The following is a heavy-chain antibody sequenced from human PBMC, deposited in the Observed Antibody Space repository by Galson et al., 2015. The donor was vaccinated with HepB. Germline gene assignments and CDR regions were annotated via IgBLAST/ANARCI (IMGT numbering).Heavy chain of an antibody. CDR2: IYYSGST. J-gene: IGHJ3*02. CDR1: GGSISSSSYY. Sequence: ETLSLTCTVSGGSISSSSYYWGWIRQPPGKGLEWIGSIYYSGSTYYNPSLKSRVTISVDTSKNQFSLKLSSVTAADTAVYYCARETGHFGWFGELLVDAFDIWGQGTMVTVSS. D-gene: IGHD3-10*01. CDR3: ARETGHFGWFGELLVDAFDI. V-gene: IGHV4-39*02.